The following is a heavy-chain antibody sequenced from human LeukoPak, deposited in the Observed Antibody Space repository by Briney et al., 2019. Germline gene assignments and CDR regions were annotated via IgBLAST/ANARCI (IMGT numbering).Heavy chain of an antibody. CDR1: GFTFDDYA. CDR2: ISWNSGNI. D-gene: IGHD3-10*01. Sequence: PGRSLRLSCAASGFTFDDYAMHWVRQAPGKGLEWVSGISWNSGNIDYADSVKGRFTISRDNSKNTLNLQMNSLRAEDTAVFYCARDEYFYIAGSYYSGYYYYMDVWGKGATVTVSS. CDR3: ARDEYFYIAGSYYSGYYYYMDV. J-gene: IGHJ6*03. V-gene: IGHV3-9*01.